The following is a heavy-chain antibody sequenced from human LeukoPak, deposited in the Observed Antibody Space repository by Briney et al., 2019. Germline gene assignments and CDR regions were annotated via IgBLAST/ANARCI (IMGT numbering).Heavy chain of an antibody. CDR3: AKLCDWNSVDY. CDR1: GFKIADYA. Sequence: PGRSLRLSCVASGFKIADYAMHWVRHTPGKGLEWVSGISWNSATIDYADSLRGRFTISRDNAKNSLYLQMTNLRTEDTALYYCAKLCDWNSVDYWGQGTLVTVSS. J-gene: IGHJ4*02. CDR2: ISWNSATI. V-gene: IGHV3-9*01. D-gene: IGHD1-7*01.